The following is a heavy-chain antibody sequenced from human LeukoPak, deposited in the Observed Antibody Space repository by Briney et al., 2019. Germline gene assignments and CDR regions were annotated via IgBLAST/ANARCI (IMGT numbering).Heavy chain of an antibody. D-gene: IGHD1-26*01. J-gene: IGHJ6*02. CDR2: IYDSGTT. CDR3: ARTPVCFWELVCDYYYGMDV. V-gene: IGHV3-53*01. CDR1: GFTVSSNY. Sequence: GGSLRLSCATSGFTVSSNYMSWVRQAPGKGLEWVSVIYDSGTTYYADSVKGRFLIFRDTSKNTVDLQMNSLRVEDTAVYYCARTPVCFWELVCDYYYGMDVWGQGTTVTVSS.